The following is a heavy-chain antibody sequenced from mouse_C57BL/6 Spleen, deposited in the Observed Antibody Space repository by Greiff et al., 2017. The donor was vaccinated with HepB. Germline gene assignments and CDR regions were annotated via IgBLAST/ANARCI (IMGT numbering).Heavy chain of an antibody. V-gene: IGHV1-69*01. D-gene: IGHD1-1*01. CDR3: ARWGTTVVAHWYFDV. J-gene: IGHJ1*03. CDR1: GYTFTSYW. Sequence: QVQLQQPGAELVMPGASVKLSCKASGYTFTSYWMHWVKQRPGQGLEWIGEIDPSDSYTNYNQKFKGKSTLTVDKSSSTAYMQLSSLTSEDSAVYYGARWGTTVVAHWYFDVWGTGTTVTVSS. CDR2: IDPSDSYT.